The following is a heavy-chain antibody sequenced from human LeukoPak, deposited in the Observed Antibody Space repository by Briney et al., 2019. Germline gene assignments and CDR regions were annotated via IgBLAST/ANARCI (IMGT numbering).Heavy chain of an antibody. D-gene: IGHD5-18*01. CDR2: IIPIFGTA. CDR1: GGTFSSYA. Sequence: SVNVSFKASGGTFSSYAISWVRQAPGQGLEWMGGIIPIFGTANYAQKFQGRVTITTDESTSTAYMELSSLRSEDTAVYYCARGRGYSYGRYNWFDPWGQGTLVTVSS. CDR3: ARGRGYSYGRYNWFDP. J-gene: IGHJ5*02. V-gene: IGHV1-69*05.